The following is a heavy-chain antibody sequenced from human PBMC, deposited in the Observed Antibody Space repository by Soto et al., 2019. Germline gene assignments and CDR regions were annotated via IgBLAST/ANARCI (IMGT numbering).Heavy chain of an antibody. V-gene: IGHV1-3*01. Sequence: ASVKVSCKASGSTFTSYAMHWVRQAPGQRLEWMGWINAGNGNTKYSQKFQGRVTITRDTSASTAYMEPSSLRSEDTAVYYRAKYIYESSPGWFDPWVQGTLGTVSS. J-gene: IGHJ5*02. CDR2: INAGNGNT. CDR1: GSTFTSYA. D-gene: IGHD3-22*01. CDR3: AKYIYESSPGWFDP.